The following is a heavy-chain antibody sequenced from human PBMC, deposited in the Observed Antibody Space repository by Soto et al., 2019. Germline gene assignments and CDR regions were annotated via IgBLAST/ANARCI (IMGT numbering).Heavy chain of an antibody. D-gene: IGHD3-22*01. J-gene: IGHJ6*02. CDR3: ITYRGGYYFGMDV. CDR1: GFIFSDAW. Sequence: EVQLVESGGDLVKPGGSLRLSCGASGFIFSDAWMNWVRQAPGKGLEWVGRIKSKVDGGTTDYSAPVTGRFNISRDDSKNTQYLQMNSRRTDDTGVYYCITYRGGYYFGMDVWGPGTTVSVS. V-gene: IGHV3-15*07. CDR2: IKSKVDGGTT.